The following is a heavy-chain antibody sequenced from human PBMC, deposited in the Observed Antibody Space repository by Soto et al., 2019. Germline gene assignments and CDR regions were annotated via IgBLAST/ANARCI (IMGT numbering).Heavy chain of an antibody. CDR1: GFTFSSYA. CDR2: ISYDGSNK. CDR3: ARDLPDSSGYFPLYYYYGMDV. V-gene: IGHV3-30-3*01. J-gene: IGHJ6*02. D-gene: IGHD3-22*01. Sequence: QVQLVESGGGVVQPGRSLRLSCAASGFTFSSYAMHWVRQAPGKGLEWVAVISYDGSNKYYADSVKGRFTISRDNSKNTLYLQMNSLRAEDTAVYYCARDLPDSSGYFPLYYYYGMDVWGQGTTVTVSS.